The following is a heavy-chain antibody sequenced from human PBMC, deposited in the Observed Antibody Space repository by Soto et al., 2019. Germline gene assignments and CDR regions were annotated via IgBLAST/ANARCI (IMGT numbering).Heavy chain of an antibody. Sequence: PGGSLRLCCVVSGFTFNSYSMDWVRQAPGKGLEWVSYITSGSSTIHYADSVKGRFTISRDNAKNSVFLQMNSLRVEDTAVYYCVRDAGSLGYWGQGTLVTVSS. D-gene: IGHD3-10*01. CDR1: GFTFNSYS. CDR3: VRDAGSLGY. CDR2: ITSGSSTI. J-gene: IGHJ4*02. V-gene: IGHV3-48*01.